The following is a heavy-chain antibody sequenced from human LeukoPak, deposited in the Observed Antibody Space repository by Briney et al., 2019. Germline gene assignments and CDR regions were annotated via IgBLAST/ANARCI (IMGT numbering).Heavy chain of an antibody. Sequence: HPGGSLRLSCAASGFTFSSYAMHWVRQAPGKGLEWVAIISYDTTNKYYADSVKGHFTISRDNSKNTLYLQMNSLRAEDTAVYYCARGVGATLSGWTLDYWGQGTLVTVSS. CDR3: ARGVGATLSGWTLDY. J-gene: IGHJ4*02. D-gene: IGHD1-26*01. CDR2: ISYDTTNK. CDR1: GFTFSSYA. V-gene: IGHV3-30*04.